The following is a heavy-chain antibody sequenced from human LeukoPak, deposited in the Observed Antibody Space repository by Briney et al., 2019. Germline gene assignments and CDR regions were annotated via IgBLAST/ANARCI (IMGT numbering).Heavy chain of an antibody. CDR2: INPNSGGT. CDR3: ARGRSLYGDHQPNDY. D-gene: IGHD4-17*01. Sequence: ASVKVSCKASGYTFTGCYMHWVRQAPGQGLEWMGRINPNSGGTNYAQKFQGRVTMTRDTSISTAYMELSRLRSDDTAVYYCARGRSLYGDHQPNDYWGLGTLVTVSS. V-gene: IGHV1-2*06. J-gene: IGHJ4*02. CDR1: GYTFTGCY.